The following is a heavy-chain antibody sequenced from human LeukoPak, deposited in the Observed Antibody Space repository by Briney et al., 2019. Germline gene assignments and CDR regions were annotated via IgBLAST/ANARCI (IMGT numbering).Heavy chain of an antibody. CDR1: GFTFSDHF. CDR2: TSPSGSTI. V-gene: IGHV3-11*04. Sequence: GGSLRLSCAASGFTFSDHFMSWVRQAPGKGLEWVSYTSPSGSTIYYADSVKGRFAISRDNAKNSLYLQMSNLRAEDTAVYYCAKDIGSYYDYWGQGTLVTVSS. CDR3: AKDIGSYYDY. J-gene: IGHJ4*02. D-gene: IGHD3-10*01.